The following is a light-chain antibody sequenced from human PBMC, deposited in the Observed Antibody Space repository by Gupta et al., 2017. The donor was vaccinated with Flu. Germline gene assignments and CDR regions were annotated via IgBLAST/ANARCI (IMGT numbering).Light chain of an antibody. CDR1: QSVSSY. CDR2: DAS. J-gene: IGKJ5*01. V-gene: IGKV3-11*01. Sequence: LSPGERATLSCRASQSVSSYLAWYQQKPGQAPRLLIYDASNRATGIPARFSGSGSGTDFTLTISSREPEDFAVYYCQQRSNWPPITFGQGTLMEIK. CDR3: QQRSNWPPIT.